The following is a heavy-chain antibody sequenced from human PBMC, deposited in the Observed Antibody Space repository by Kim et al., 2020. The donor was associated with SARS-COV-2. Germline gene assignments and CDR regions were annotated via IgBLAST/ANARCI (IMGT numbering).Heavy chain of an antibody. Sequence: RFTISRDNSENTLYLQMNSLRAEDTAVYYCAKDWAATTVTSYYYYGMDVWGQGTTVTVSS. CDR3: AKDWAATTVTSYYYYGMDV. J-gene: IGHJ6*02. V-gene: IGHV3-30*02. D-gene: IGHD4-17*01.